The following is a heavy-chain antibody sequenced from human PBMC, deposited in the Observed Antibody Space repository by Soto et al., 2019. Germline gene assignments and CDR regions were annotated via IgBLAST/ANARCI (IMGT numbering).Heavy chain of an antibody. Sequence: GGSLRLSCAASGFTFSSYEMNWVRQAPGKGLEWVSYISSSGSTIYYADSVKGRFTISRDNAKNSLYLQMNSLRAEDTAVYYCARGLNGSIAARDAFDIWGQGTMVTVSS. CDR1: GFTFSSYE. J-gene: IGHJ3*02. CDR2: ISSSGSTI. D-gene: IGHD6-6*01. V-gene: IGHV3-48*03. CDR3: ARGLNGSIAARDAFDI.